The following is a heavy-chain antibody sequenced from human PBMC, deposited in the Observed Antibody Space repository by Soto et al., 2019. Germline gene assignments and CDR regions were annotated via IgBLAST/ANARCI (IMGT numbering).Heavy chain of an antibody. CDR1: GFTVSSYG. CDR2: IWYDGSNK. Sequence: GGSLRLSCAASGFTVSSYGMHWVRQGPGKGLEWVAVIWYDGSNKYYADSVKGRFTTSRENSTNTLYLQMNSLRAEDTAVYYFASTGACSVDDFNYMDVWGQGTPVTVSS. CDR3: ASTGACSVDDFNYMDV. J-gene: IGHJ6*02. D-gene: IGHD5-12*01. V-gene: IGHV3-33*01.